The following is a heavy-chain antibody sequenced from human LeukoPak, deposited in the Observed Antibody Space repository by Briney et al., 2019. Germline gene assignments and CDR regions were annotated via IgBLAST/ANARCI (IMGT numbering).Heavy chain of an antibody. D-gene: IGHD5-12*01. CDR3: VSSGYDYYYFDY. V-gene: IGHV3-43*01. CDR1: GFTFDDYT. CDR2: ISWDGGST. J-gene: IGHJ4*02. Sequence: GGSLRLSRAASGFTFDDYTMHWVRQAPGKGLEWVSLISWDGGSTYYADSVKGRFTISRDNSKNSLYLQMNSLRTEDTALYYCVSSGYDYYYFDYWGQGTLVTVSS.